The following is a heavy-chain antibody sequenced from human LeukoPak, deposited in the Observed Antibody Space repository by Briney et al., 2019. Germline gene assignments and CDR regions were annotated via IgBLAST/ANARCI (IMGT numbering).Heavy chain of an antibody. CDR1: GFTFSNAW. V-gene: IGHV3-15*01. D-gene: IGHD3-10*01. CDR3: TTEGYYVSGIY. CDR2: IKSKTDRETT. Sequence: PGGSLRLSCAASGFTFSNAWMSWVRQAPGKGLEWVGRIKSKTDRETTDYATSVKGRFTISRDDSKDTLYLQMNSLKTEDTAVYYCTTEGYYVSGIYWGQGTLVTVSS. J-gene: IGHJ4*02.